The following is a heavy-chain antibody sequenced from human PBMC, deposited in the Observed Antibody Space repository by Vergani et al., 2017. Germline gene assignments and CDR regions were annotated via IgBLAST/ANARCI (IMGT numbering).Heavy chain of an antibody. CDR1: GGTFSSYA. CDR3: AKAGSVTSGSLQYNFYMDV. D-gene: IGHD3-10*01. V-gene: IGHV1-69*01. J-gene: IGHJ6*03. Sequence: QVQLVQSGAEVKKPGSSVKVSCKASGGTFSSYAISWVRQAPGQGLEWMGGIIPIFGTANYAQKFQGRVTITADESTSTAYMELSSLRSEDTAVYYCAKAGSVTSGSLQYNFYMDVWGKGTTVTVS. CDR2: IIPIFGTA.